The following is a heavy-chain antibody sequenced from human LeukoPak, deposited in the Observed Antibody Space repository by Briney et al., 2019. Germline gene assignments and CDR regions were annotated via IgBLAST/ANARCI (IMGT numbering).Heavy chain of an antibody. V-gene: IGHV4-59*01. Sequence: KSSETLSLTCTVSGGSISSYYWSWIRQPPGKGLEWIGYIYYSGSTNYNPSLKSRVTISVDTSKNQFSLKLGSVTAADTAVYYCARDRSSGWYGKYYFDYWGQGTLVTVSS. J-gene: IGHJ4*02. CDR1: GGSISSYY. CDR2: IYYSGST. CDR3: ARDRSSGWYGKYYFDY. D-gene: IGHD6-19*01.